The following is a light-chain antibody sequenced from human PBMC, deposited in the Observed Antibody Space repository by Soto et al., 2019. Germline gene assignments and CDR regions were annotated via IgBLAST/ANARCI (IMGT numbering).Light chain of an antibody. CDR3: QTWGTGIHVV. V-gene: IGLV4-69*01. Sequence: QSVLTQSPSASASLGASVKLTCTLSSGHSSYAIAWHQQQPEKGPRYLMKLDSDGSHTKGDAIPDRFSDSSSGAERYLTISSLQSEDEADYYCQTWGTGIHVVFGGGTKLTVL. J-gene: IGLJ2*01. CDR1: SGHSSYA. CDR2: LDSDGSH.